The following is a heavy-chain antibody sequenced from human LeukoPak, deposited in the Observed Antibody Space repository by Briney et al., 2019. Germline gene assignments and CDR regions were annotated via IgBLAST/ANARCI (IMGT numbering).Heavy chain of an antibody. Sequence: GASVKVSCKASGYTFTSYGISWVRQAPGQRLEWMGWINAGNGNTKYSQKFQGRVTITRDTSASTAFMELSSLRSEDTAVYYCARQGGGPYSGSPFDYWGQGTLVTVSS. CDR2: INAGNGNT. D-gene: IGHD1-26*01. V-gene: IGHV1-18*01. CDR3: ARQGGGPYSGSPFDY. CDR1: GYTFTSYG. J-gene: IGHJ4*02.